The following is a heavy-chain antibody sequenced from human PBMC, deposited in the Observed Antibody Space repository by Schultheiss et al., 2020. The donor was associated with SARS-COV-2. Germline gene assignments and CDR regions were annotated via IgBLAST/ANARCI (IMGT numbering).Heavy chain of an antibody. CDR2: IKSKTDGGTT. J-gene: IGHJ4*02. Sequence: GGSLRLSCAASGFTFSSYSMNWVRQAPGKGLEWVGRIKSKTDGGTTDYAAPVKGRFTISRDNSKNTLYLQMNSLRAEDTAVYYCANAYCSGGSCYLDYWGQGTLVTVSS. V-gene: IGHV3-15*01. CDR1: GFTFSSYS. D-gene: IGHD2-15*01. CDR3: ANAYCSGGSCYLDY.